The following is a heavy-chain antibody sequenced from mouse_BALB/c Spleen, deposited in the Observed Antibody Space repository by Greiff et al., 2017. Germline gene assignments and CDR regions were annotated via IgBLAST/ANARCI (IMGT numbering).Heavy chain of an antibody. V-gene: IGHV10-1*02. CDR3: VRDYYGSSHWYFDV. CDR1: GFTFNTYA. CDR2: IRSKSNNYAT. J-gene: IGHJ1*01. Sequence: EVKVEESGGGLVQPKGSLKLSCAASGFTFNTYAMNWVRQAPGKGLEWVARIRSKSNNYATYYADSVKDRFTISRDDSQSMLYLQMNNLKTEDTAMYYCVRDYYGSSHWYFDVWGAGTTVTVSS. D-gene: IGHD1-1*01.